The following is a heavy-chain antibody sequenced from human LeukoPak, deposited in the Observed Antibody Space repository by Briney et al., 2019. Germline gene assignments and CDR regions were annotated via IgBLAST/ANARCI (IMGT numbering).Heavy chain of an antibody. J-gene: IGHJ4*02. CDR1: GFTFSSYA. CDR2: IDSSSSL. CDR3: ASREPAGI. Sequence: GGSLRFSCAASGFTFSSYAMNWVRQAPGKGLEWVSSIDSSSSLYYADSVKGRFTISRDNAKNSLYLQMSSLRAEDTAVYYCASREPAGIWGQGTLVTVSS. V-gene: IGHV3-21*01. D-gene: IGHD1-1*01.